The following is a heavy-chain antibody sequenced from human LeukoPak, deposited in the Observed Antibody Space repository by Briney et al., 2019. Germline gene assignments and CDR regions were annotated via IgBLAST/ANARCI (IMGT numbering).Heavy chain of an antibody. J-gene: IGHJ1*01. D-gene: IGHD6-13*01. CDR3: ARSAAYSSSGYLFFQH. Sequence: PSETLSLTCTVSGGSISSYYWSWIRQPAGKGLEWIGRIYTSGSTNYNPSLKSRVTMSVDTSKNQFSLKLSSVTAADTAVYYCARSAAYSSSGYLFFQHWGQGTLVTVSS. CDR1: GGSISSYY. V-gene: IGHV4-4*07. CDR2: IYTSGST.